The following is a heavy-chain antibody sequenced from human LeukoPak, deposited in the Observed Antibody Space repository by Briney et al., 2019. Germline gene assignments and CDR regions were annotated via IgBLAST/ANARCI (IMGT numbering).Heavy chain of an antibody. CDR3: ARQYYYGSGSYYNVWWELYFDY. CDR1: DGSISSSSYY. D-gene: IGHD3-10*01. J-gene: IGHJ4*02. Sequence: SETLSLTCTVSDGSISSSSYYWGWIRQPPGKGLEWIGSISYSGSTYYNSSLKSRVTISVDTSKNQFSLKLSSVTAADTAVYYCARQYYYGSGSYYNVWWELYFDYWGQGTLVTVSS. CDR2: ISYSGST. V-gene: IGHV4-39*01.